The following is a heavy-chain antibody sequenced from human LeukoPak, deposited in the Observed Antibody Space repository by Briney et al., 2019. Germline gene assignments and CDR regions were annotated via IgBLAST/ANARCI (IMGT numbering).Heavy chain of an antibody. J-gene: IGHJ4*02. CDR2: ISGGGGST. D-gene: IGHD1-26*01. V-gene: IGHV3-23*01. Sequence: GGSLRLSCAASGFTFSSYAMSWVRQAPGKGLEWVSGISGGGGSTYHAASVKGRFTISRDNSKNTLYLQMNSLRAEDTAIYYCAKNFRWEVDYWGQRTLVTVSS. CDR1: GFTFSSYA. CDR3: AKNFRWEVDY.